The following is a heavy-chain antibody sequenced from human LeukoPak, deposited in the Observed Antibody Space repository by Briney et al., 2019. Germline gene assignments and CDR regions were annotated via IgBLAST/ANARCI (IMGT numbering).Heavy chain of an antibody. CDR1: GYTFTSYG. D-gene: IGHD4-23*01. CDR3: ARVNSDYGGNSVFWFDP. J-gene: IGHJ5*02. V-gene: IGHV1-18*01. CDR2: ISAYNGNT. Sequence: ASVKVSCKASGYTFTSYGISWVRQAPGQGLEWMGWISAYNGNTNYAQKLQGRVTMTTDTSTSTAYMELRSLRSDDTAVYYCARVNSDYGGNSVFWFDPWGQGTLVTVSS.